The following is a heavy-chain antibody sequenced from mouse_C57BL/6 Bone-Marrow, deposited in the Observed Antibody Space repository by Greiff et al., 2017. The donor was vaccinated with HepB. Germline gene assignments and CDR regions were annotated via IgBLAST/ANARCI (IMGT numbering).Heavy chain of an antibody. Sequence: EVQLQQSGPELVKPGASVKISCKASGYSFTGYYMNWVKQSPEESLEWIGEINPSTGGTTYNQKFKAKATLTVDKSSSTAYMQLKSLTSEDSAVYYCARDDSWYFDVWGTGTTVTVSS. CDR2: INPSTGGT. V-gene: IGHV1-42*01. J-gene: IGHJ1*03. D-gene: IGHD2-4*01. CDR1: GYSFTGYY. CDR3: ARDDSWYFDV.